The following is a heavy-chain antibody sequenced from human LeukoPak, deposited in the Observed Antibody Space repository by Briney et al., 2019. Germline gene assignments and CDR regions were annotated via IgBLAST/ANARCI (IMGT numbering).Heavy chain of an antibody. D-gene: IGHD6-13*01. Sequence: PGGSLRLSCAASGFTFSSYSMNWVRQAPGKGLEWVSSISSSSSYIYYADSVKGRFTISRDNAKNSLYLQMNSLRAEDTAVYYCARDLRWAAASYYYYYYMDVWGKGTTVTVSS. CDR3: ARDLRWAAASYYYYYYMDV. CDR2: ISSSSSYI. CDR1: GFTFSSYS. V-gene: IGHV3-21*01. J-gene: IGHJ6*03.